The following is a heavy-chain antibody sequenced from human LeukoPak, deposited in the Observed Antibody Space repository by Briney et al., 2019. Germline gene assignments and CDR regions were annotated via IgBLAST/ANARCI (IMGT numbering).Heavy chain of an antibody. CDR1: GFTFSSYS. J-gene: IGHJ3*02. CDR2: ISSSSSNI. V-gene: IGHV3-48*01. CDR3: ARESAGRRGCHVVAGDM. D-gene: IGHD6-19*01. Sequence: GGSLRLSCAASGFTFSSYSMNWVRQAPGKGLEWVSYISSSSSNIYYADSVKGRFTISRDNAKNSLYLQMNSLRAEDTAVYYCARESAGRRGCHVVAGDMWGEGTRV.